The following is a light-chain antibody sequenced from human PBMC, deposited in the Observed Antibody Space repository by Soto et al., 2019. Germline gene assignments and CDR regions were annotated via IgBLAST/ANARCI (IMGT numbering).Light chain of an antibody. CDR2: EVS. CDR1: SSDVGGYKY. CDR3: SSYTSSSTPFV. J-gene: IGLJ1*01. Sequence: QSALTQPASVSGSPGQSITISCTGSSSDVGGYKYVSWYQQYPGRAPKLMIYEVSNRPSGVSNRFSGSKSGNTASLTISGLQAEDEDDYYCSSYTSSSTPFVFGTGTKLTVL. V-gene: IGLV2-14*01.